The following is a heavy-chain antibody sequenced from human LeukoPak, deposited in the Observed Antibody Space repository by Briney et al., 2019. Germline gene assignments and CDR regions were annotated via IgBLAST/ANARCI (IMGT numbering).Heavy chain of an antibody. D-gene: IGHD3-3*01. J-gene: IGHJ4*02. CDR1: GGSISSSSYY. Sequence: SETLSLTCTVSGGSISSSSYYWGWIRQPPGKGLEWIGSIYYGGSTYYNPSLKSRVTISVDTSKNQFSLKLSSVTAADTAVYYCARLARIGGNYFDYWGRGTLVTVSS. V-gene: IGHV4-39*01. CDR3: ARLARIGGNYFDY. CDR2: IYYGGST.